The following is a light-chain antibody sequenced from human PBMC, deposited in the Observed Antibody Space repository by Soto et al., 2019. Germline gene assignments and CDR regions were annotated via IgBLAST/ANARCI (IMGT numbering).Light chain of an antibody. V-gene: IGKV3-15*01. Sequence: EIVMTQSPATLSVSPGEGATLSCRASQTVADSLVWYQQKPGQPPRPLIKGASTRATGIPATFSGSGSGTEFTLTISSLQSEDFAVYYCQQYYDWPLTFGGGTKVEIK. CDR1: QTVADS. CDR2: GAS. J-gene: IGKJ4*01. CDR3: QQYYDWPLT.